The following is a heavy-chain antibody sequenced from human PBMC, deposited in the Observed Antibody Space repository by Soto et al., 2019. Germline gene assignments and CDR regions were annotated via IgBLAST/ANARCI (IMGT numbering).Heavy chain of an antibody. V-gene: IGHV4-4*02. D-gene: IGHD3-3*01. J-gene: IGHJ4*02. CDR1: GGSISSSYW. CDR3: VTSLNYDFWRDGGRHYYFDY. Sequence: PSETLSLTCAVSGGSISSSYWWNWVRQPPGKGLEWIRKIYHSGSTNHNPSLKNRVAISVDKSNNQCSLGLSCVTAADTAVYFCVTSLNYDFWRDGGRHYYFDYWGQGTLVTVSS. CDR2: IYHSGST.